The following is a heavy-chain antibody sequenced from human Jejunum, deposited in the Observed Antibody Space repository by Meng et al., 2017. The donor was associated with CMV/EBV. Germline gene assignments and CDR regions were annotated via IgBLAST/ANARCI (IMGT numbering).Heavy chain of an antibody. J-gene: IGHJ6*02. D-gene: IGHD6-19*01. CDR1: GFTFGTVT. Sequence: AASGFTFGTVTMHWVRQAPGKGLEWVASIKPDGTEEFYVDSVKGRFTISRDAAENSLYLQMTSLRAEDTAVYYCTRDRGVAVPMDVWGQGTTVTVSS. V-gene: IGHV3-7*01. CDR3: TRDRGVAVPMDV. CDR2: IKPDGTEE.